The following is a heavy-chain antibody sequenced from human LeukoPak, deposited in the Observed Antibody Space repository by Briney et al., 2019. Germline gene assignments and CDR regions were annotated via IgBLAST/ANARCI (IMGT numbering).Heavy chain of an antibody. V-gene: IGHV3-23*01. CDR3: ARPNVPDDSSGYFPYYFDY. CDR1: GFTFSSYA. D-gene: IGHD3-22*01. CDR2: ISGSGGST. Sequence: PGGSLRLSCAASGFTFSSYAMSWVRQAPGKGLEWVSAISGSGGSTYYADSVKGRFTISRDNSKNTLYLQMNSLRAEDTAVYYCARPNVPDDSSGYFPYYFDYWGQGTLVTVSS. J-gene: IGHJ4*02.